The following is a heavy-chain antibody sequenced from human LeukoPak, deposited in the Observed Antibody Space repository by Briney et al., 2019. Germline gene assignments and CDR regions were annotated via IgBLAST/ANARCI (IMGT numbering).Heavy chain of an antibody. J-gene: IGHJ6*02. CDR2: IISSSSYI. D-gene: IGHD5-18*01. CDR1: GLTFSSYS. CDR3: ARVVDTAMVTYYYYGMDV. V-gene: IGHV3-21*01. Sequence: GGSLRLSCAASGLTFSSYSMNWVRHAPGKGLEWVSSIISSSSYIYYTNSVKGRFTISRDNAKNSLYLQMNSLRAEETAVYYCARVVDTAMVTYYYYGMDVWGQGTTVTVS.